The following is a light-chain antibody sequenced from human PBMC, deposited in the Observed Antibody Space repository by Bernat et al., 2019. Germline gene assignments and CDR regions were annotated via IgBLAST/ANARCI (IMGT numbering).Light chain of an antibody. J-gene: IGKJ5*01. Sequence: DIQLTQSPPFLSASVGDRVTITCRASQVIGIYLAWYQQKPGKAPNLLIYGASTLETGVPSRFSGSGSGTEFTLTISSLQHEDVATYYCQHLDNYPFTFGQGTRLKI. CDR1: QVIGIY. V-gene: IGKV1-9*01. CDR3: QHLDNYPFT. CDR2: GAS.